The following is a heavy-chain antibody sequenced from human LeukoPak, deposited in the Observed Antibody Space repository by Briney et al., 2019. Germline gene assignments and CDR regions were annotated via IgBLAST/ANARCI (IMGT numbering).Heavy chain of an antibody. J-gene: IGHJ4*02. Sequence: PSETLSLTCAVSGVSISSSNWWNWVRQPPGKGLEWIGEIYHSGSTNYNPSLKSRLTISVDKSKNQFSLKLSSVTAADTAVYYCAMIGARRTFDYWGQGTLVTVSS. CDR1: GVSISSSNW. V-gene: IGHV4-4*02. D-gene: IGHD6-6*01. CDR3: AMIGARRTFDY. CDR2: IYHSGST.